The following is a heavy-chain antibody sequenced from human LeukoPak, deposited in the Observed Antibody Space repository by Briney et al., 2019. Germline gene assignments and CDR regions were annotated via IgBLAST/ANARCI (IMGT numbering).Heavy chain of an antibody. Sequence: GGPLRLSCAASGFTFSSYGLHWVRQAPGQGLEWVAVISYDGSNKYYADSVKGRFTLSRDNSKNTLYLQMNSLRAEDTAVYHCAKDRDSSGYFVFDHWGQGTLVTVSS. CDR3: AKDRDSSGYFVFDH. V-gene: IGHV3-30*18. CDR2: ISYDGSNK. CDR1: GFTFSSYG. D-gene: IGHD3-22*01. J-gene: IGHJ4*02.